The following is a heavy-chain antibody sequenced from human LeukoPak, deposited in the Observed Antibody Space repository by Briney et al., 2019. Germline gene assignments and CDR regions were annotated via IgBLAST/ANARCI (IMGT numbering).Heavy chain of an antibody. V-gene: IGHV3-48*03. CDR1: GFTLSSYE. D-gene: IGHD1-26*01. CDR2: ISSGGSSI. Sequence: GGSLRLSCAASGFTLSSYEMTWVRQAPGKGLEWVSHISSGGSSIYYADFVRGRFTISRDNAQNSLYLQMNSLRAEDTALYYCARGGCSGGLYWGQGTLVTVSS. CDR3: ARGGCSGGLY. J-gene: IGHJ4*02.